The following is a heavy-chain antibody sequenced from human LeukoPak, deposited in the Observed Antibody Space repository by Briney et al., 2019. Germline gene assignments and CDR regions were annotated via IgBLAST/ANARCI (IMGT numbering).Heavy chain of an antibody. CDR3: ARDGHPRHKVITMVRGNWFDP. CDR2: INPNSGCT. CDR1: GYTFTGYY. D-gene: IGHD3-10*01. J-gene: IGHJ5*02. Sequence: ASVEVSCKASGYTFTGYYIHWVRQAPGQGLGWVGWINPNSGCTNYAQKFQGRVTMTRDTAISTAYMELSRLRSDDTAVYYCARDGHPRHKVITMVRGNWFDPWGQGTLVTVSS. V-gene: IGHV1-2*02.